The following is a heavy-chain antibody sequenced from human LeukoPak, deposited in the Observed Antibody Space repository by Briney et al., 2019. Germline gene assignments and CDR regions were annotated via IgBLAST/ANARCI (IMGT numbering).Heavy chain of an antibody. Sequence: KFQGRLTITTDTSANTAYMDLSSLRSEDTAVYYCARDRTEVGARIYYFDYWGQGTLVTVSS. CDR3: ARDRTEVGARIYYFDY. D-gene: IGHD1-26*01. V-gene: IGHV1-3*01. J-gene: IGHJ4*02.